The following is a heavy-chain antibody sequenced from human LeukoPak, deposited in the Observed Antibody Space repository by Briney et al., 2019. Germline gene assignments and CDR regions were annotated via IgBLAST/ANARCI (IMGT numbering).Heavy chain of an antibody. Sequence: PGGSLRLSCAASGFTFGSYWMTWVRQAPGKGLEWVANIKQDESEKYYVDSVRGRFTISRDNAKNSLYLQMNSLRAEDTAVYYCARCNYYHSSDYPTSFENWGQGTLVTVSS. D-gene: IGHD3-22*01. CDR2: IKQDESEK. CDR3: ARCNYYHSSDYPTSFEN. CDR1: GFTFGSYW. V-gene: IGHV3-7*01. J-gene: IGHJ4*02.